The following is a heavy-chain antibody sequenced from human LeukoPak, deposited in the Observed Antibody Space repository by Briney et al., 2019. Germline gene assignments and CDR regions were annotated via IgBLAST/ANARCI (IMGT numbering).Heavy chain of an antibody. D-gene: IGHD5-12*01. J-gene: IGHJ4*02. Sequence: GGSLRLSCAASGFTFSNYAMSWVRQAPGKGLEWVSAISGSGGSTYYADSVKGRFTISRDNSKNTLYLQMNSLRAEDTAVYYCAKDEDPYGGYDAKYDYWGQGTLVTVSS. V-gene: IGHV3-23*01. CDR2: ISGSGGST. CDR1: GFTFSNYA. CDR3: AKDEDPYGGYDAKYDY.